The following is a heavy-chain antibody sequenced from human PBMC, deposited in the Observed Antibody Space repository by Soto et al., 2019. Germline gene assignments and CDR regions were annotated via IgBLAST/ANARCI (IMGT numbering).Heavy chain of an antibody. CDR1: GGTFSSYT. CDR3: ARDLKGVAAAFDI. J-gene: IGHJ3*02. V-gene: IGHV1-69*08. Sequence: QVPLVQSGAEVKKPGSSVKVSCKASGGTFSSYTISWVRQAPGQGLEWMGRIIPILGIANYAQKFQGRVTITADKSTSTAYMELSSLRSEDTAVYYCARDLKGVAAAFDIWGQGTMVTVSS. CDR2: IIPILGIA. D-gene: IGHD2-15*01.